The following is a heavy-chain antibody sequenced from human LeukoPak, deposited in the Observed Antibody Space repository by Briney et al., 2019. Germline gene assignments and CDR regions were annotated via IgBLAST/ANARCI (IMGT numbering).Heavy chain of an antibody. CDR1: GGSISSGDYY. CDR3: ASRGYSYGYHPSIDY. J-gene: IGHJ4*02. D-gene: IGHD5-18*01. Sequence: SETLSLTCTVSGGSISSGDYYWRWIRQPPGKGLEWIGYIYYSGSTYYNPSLKSRVTISVDTSKNQFSLKLSSVTAADTAVYYCASRGYSYGYHPSIDYWGQGTLVTVSS. CDR2: IYYSGST. V-gene: IGHV4-30-4*08.